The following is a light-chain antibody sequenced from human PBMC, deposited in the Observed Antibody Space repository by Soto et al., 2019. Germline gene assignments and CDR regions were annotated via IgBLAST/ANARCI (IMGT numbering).Light chain of an antibody. V-gene: IGLV2-11*01. Sequence: ALTQPRSVSGSPGQSVTISCTGTGSNVGAYNYVSWYQQHPGKAPKLMIYDVNKRPSGVPDRFSGSKSDNTASLTISGLQADDEADYFCCSYAGTYTGVFGGGTKLTVL. CDR3: CSYAGTYTGV. CDR1: GSNVGAYNY. J-gene: IGLJ3*02. CDR2: DVN.